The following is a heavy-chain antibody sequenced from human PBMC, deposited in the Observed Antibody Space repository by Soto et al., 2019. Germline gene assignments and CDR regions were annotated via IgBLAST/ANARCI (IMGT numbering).Heavy chain of an antibody. CDR3: ARGAIVVVPAAIRSGGNWFDP. Sequence: SETLSLTCAVYGGSFSGYYWSWIRQPPGKGLEWIGEINHSGSTNYNPSLKSRVTISVDTSKNQFSLKLSSVTAADTAVYCCARGAIVVVPAAIRSGGNWFDPWGQGTLVTVS. D-gene: IGHD2-2*01. V-gene: IGHV4-34*01. CDR2: INHSGST. CDR1: GGSFSGYY. J-gene: IGHJ5*02.